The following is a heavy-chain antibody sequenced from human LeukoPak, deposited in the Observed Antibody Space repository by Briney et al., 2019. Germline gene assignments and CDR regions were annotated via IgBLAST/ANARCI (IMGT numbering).Heavy chain of an antibody. V-gene: IGHV1-18*01. CDR3: ARAWLGLTGDGYTADNWFDP. CDR2: ISAYNGNT. Sequence: ASVKVSCKASGYTFTSYGISWVRQAPGQGLEWMGWISAYNGNTNYAQKLQGRVTMTTDTSTSTAYMELRSLRSDDTAVYYCARAWLGLTGDGYTADNWFDPWGQGTLVTVSS. J-gene: IGHJ5*02. CDR1: GYTFTSYG. D-gene: IGHD5-24*01.